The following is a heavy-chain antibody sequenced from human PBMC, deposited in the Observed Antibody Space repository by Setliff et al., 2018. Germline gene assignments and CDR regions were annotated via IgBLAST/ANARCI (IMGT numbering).Heavy chain of an antibody. V-gene: IGHV5-51*01. J-gene: IGHJ3*02. D-gene: IGHD6-19*01. Sequence: GESLKISCKTSGYTFTDYWIGWVRQMPGKGLEWMGIIYPGDSDTRYSPSFQGQVTISADKSISTAYLQWSSLKASDTAMYYCARQAVAGSDAFDIWGQGTMVTVSS. CDR1: GYTFTDYW. CDR3: ARQAVAGSDAFDI. CDR2: IYPGDSDT.